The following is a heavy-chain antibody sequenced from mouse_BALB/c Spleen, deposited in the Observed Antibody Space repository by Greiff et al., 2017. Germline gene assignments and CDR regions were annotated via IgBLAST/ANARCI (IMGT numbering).Heavy chain of an antibody. CDR3: TRRHYYGYVFAY. D-gene: IGHD1-2*01. CDR2: IYPGDGDT. J-gene: IGHJ3*01. CDR1: GYAFSSYW. V-gene: IGHV1-80*01. Sequence: QVQLQQSGAELVRPGSSVKISCKASGYAFSSYWMNWVKQRPGQGLEWIGQIYPGDGDTNYNGKFKGKATLTVDKSSSTAYMQLSSLTSEDSAVYYCTRRHYYGYVFAYWGQGTLVTVSA.